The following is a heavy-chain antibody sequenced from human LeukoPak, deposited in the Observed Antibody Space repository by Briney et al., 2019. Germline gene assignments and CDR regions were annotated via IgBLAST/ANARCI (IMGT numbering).Heavy chain of an antibody. CDR2: IKSDGST. CDR1: GFTFSSYW. CDR3: ARAPSEIGGYYPEYFRH. V-gene: IGHV3-74*01. Sequence: GGSLRLSCAASGFTFSSYWMHWVRQAPGKGLVWVSRIKSDGSTNYADSVKGRFTISRENAKNTVSLQMNSLRAEDTGVYYCARAPSEIGGYYPEYFRHWGQGTLVTVSS. J-gene: IGHJ1*01. D-gene: IGHD3-22*01.